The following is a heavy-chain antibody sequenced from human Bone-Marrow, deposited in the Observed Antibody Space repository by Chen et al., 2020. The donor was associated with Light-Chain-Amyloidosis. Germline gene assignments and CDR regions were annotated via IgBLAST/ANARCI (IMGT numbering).Heavy chain of an antibody. D-gene: IGHD4-17*01. CDR3: ARDRTYGDYGSYGMDV. CDR1: GGTFSSYQ. J-gene: IGHJ6*02. Sequence: QAQLVQSGAEVKKPGSSVKVSCKAAGGTFSSYQVTWVRQAPGHGLEWMGGIIPFFGTTTYAQNLQGRVTITADKSTGTAYMEMKSRTSEETAIYDCARDRTYGDYGSYGMDVWGQGTTVTVTS. V-gene: IGHV1-69*06. CDR2: IIPFFGTT.